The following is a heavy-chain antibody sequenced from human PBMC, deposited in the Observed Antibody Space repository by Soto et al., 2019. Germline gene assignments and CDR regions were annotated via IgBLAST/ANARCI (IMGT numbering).Heavy chain of an antibody. J-gene: IGHJ4*02. CDR1: GFTFSSYG. CDR3: ARDSHVGRGWQLTANY. V-gene: IGHV3-33*01. Sequence: GSLRLSCAASGFTFSSYGMHWVRQAPGKGLEWVAVIWYDGSNKYYAESVKGRFTISRDNSKNTLYLQMNSLRAEDTAVYYCARDSHVGRGWQLTANYWGQGTLVTVSS. CDR2: IWYDGSNK. D-gene: IGHD6-19*01.